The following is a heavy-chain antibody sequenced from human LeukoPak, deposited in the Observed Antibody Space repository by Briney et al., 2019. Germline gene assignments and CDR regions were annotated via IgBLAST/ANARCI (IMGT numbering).Heavy chain of an antibody. D-gene: IGHD3-10*01. Sequence: SETLSLTCTVSGGSISSSSYYWGWIRQPPGKGLEWIGSIYYSGSTYYNPSLKSRVTISVDTSKNQFSLKLSSVTAADTAVYYCARLIRSGRGAFDIWGQGTMVTVSS. V-gene: IGHV4-39*01. CDR2: IYYSGST. CDR3: ARLIRSGRGAFDI. J-gene: IGHJ3*02. CDR1: GGSISSSSYY.